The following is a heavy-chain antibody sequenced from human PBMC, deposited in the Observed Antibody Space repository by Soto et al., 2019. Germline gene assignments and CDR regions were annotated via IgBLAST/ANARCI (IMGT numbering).Heavy chain of an antibody. CDR2: IYYSGST. CDR3: ARGVTNLYYYYYGMDV. CDR1: GGSISSGGYY. V-gene: IGHV4-31*03. D-gene: IGHD4-17*01. J-gene: IGHJ6*02. Sequence: PSETLSVTSTVAGGSISSGGYYWSWIRQHPGKGLEWIGYIYYSGSTYYNPSLKSRVTISVDTSKNQFSLKLSSVTAADTAVYYCARGVTNLYYYYYGMDVWGQGTTVTVS.